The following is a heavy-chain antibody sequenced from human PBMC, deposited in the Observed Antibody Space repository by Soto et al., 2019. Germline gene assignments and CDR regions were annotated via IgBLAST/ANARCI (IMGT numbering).Heavy chain of an antibody. CDR3: VRGAGSPFPLDY. D-gene: IGHD1-26*01. CDR2: LYSAGTT. V-gene: IGHV3-66*01. CDR1: GFTVSSDD. J-gene: IGHJ4*02. Sequence: GGSLRLSCAASGFTVSSDDMSWVRQAPGKGLEWVSVLYSAGTTYYADSVKGRLTISRDNSRNTLYLQMNSLRAEDTAVYYCVRGAGSPFPLDYWGQGTLVTVSS.